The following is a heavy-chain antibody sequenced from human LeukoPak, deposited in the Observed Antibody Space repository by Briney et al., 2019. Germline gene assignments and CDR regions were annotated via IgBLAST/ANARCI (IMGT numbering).Heavy chain of an antibody. D-gene: IGHD3-10*01. CDR3: TTDGSGSYYINPLDY. Sequence: PGGSLRLSCAASGFTFSNAWMSWVRRAPGKGLEWVGRIKSKTDGGTTDYAAPVKGRFTISRDDSKNTLYLQMNSLKTEDTAVYYCTTDGSGSYYINPLDYWGQGTLVTVSS. V-gene: IGHV3-15*01. CDR1: GFTFSNAW. CDR2: IKSKTDGGTT. J-gene: IGHJ4*02.